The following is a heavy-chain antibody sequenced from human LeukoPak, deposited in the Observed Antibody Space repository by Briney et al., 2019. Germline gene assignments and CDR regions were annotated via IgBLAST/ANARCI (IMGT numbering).Heavy chain of an antibody. CDR3: AKDQTGYSSSWYNYYYYMDV. V-gene: IGHV3-23*01. D-gene: IGHD6-13*01. J-gene: IGHJ6*03. CDR1: GFTFSSYA. Sequence: GGSLRLSCAASGFTFSSYAMSWVRQAPGKGLEWVSAISGSGGSTYYADSVKGRFTISRDNSKNTLYLQMNSLRAEDTAVYYCAKDQTGYSSSWYNYYYYMDVWGKGTTVTVSS. CDR2: ISGSGGST.